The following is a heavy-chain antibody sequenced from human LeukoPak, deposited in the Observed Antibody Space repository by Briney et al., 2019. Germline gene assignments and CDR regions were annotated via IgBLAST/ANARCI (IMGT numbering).Heavy chain of an antibody. J-gene: IGHJ6*02. D-gene: IGHD2-2*01. Sequence: PGGSLRLSCAASGFTVSSNYMSWVRQAPGKGLEWVSVIYSGGSTYYADSVKGRFTISRDNSKNTLYLQMNSLRAEDTAVYYCARDQVGYCSSTSCYRNYYYGMDVWDQGTTVTVSS. CDR1: GFTVSSNY. CDR3: ARDQVGYCSSTSCYRNYYYGMDV. CDR2: IYSGGST. V-gene: IGHV3-53*01.